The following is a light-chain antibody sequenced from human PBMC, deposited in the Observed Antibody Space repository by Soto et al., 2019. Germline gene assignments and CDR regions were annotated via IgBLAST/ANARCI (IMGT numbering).Light chain of an antibody. CDR1: QSVSSIY. J-gene: IGKJ1*01. CDR3: QQYSRAPPT. Sequence: EIVLTQSPGTLSLAPGEGATLSCRASQSVSSIYLAWYQQKTGQAPRLLIYGASSRATGIPDRFSGSGSGTDFNLTISRLEPEDFAVYYCQQYSRAPPTCGQGTKVDIK. V-gene: IGKV3-20*01. CDR2: GAS.